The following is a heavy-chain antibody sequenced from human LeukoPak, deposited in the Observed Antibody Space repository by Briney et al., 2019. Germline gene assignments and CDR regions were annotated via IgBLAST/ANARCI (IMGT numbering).Heavy chain of an antibody. CDR1: GFTFTRYR. CDR2: IRGSSNEI. CDR3: TRDLDLYNDAFDV. D-gene: IGHD1-14*01. Sequence: GGSLRLSCTASGFTFTRYRMNWVRQAPGKGLEWLSSIRGSSNEIYYADSVKGRFTISRDNAKNSVYLQISSLRAEDTAVYYCTRDLDLYNDAFDVWGQGTRVIVSS. V-gene: IGHV3-21*01. J-gene: IGHJ3*01.